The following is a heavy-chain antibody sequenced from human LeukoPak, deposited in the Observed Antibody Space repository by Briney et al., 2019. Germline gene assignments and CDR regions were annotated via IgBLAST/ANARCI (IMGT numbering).Heavy chain of an antibody. J-gene: IGHJ5*02. CDR2: IYTSGST. CDR3: ARDNHPPKYYDFWSGYYINWFDP. D-gene: IGHD3-3*01. V-gene: IGHV4-4*07. CDR1: GGSISSYY. Sequence: PSETLSLTCTVSGGSISSYYWSWIRQPAGKGLEWIGRIYTSGSTNYNPSLKSRVTMSVDTSKNQFSLKLSSVTAADTAVYYCARDNHPPKYYDFWSGYYINWFDPWGQGTLVTVSS.